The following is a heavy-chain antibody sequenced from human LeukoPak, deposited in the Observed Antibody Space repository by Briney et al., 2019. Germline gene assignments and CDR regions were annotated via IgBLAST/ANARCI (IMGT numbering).Heavy chain of an antibody. D-gene: IGHD2-15*01. Sequence: SETLSLTCSVSGGSVKSPDSYWSWIRQPPGRGLEWIGYVYYSGSTNYNPSFKSRITISVDTSRNQFSLQLSSVTAADTAVYYCARIHKYCSGGACYVLDNWGQGTLVAVSS. CDR2: VYYSGST. V-gene: IGHV4-61*08. CDR3: ARIHKYCSGGACYVLDN. J-gene: IGHJ4*02. CDR1: GGSVKSPDSY.